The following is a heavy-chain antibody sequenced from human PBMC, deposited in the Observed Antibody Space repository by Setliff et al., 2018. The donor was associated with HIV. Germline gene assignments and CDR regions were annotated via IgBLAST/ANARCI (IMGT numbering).Heavy chain of an antibody. CDR1: GYAFTSYH. CDR3: ARAQFYFDASGYRLGYFDS. Sequence: GASVKVSCKASGYAFTSYHINWVRQATGQGLEWMGWMNPNSGNTGYAQKFQGRVTMTRNTSVNTAYMELSSLRSEDTAVYYCARAQFYFDASGYRLGYFDSWGQGTLVTVSS. CDR2: MNPNSGNT. J-gene: IGHJ4*02. V-gene: IGHV1-8*02. D-gene: IGHD3-22*01.